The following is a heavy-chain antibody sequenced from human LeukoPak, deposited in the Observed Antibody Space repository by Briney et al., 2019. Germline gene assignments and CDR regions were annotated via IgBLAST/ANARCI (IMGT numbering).Heavy chain of an antibody. D-gene: IGHD5-24*01. J-gene: IGHJ4*02. CDR3: ARARDDYTAALDY. Sequence: GGSLRLSCVASGFPFSSYWMTWVRQAPGKGLEWVSSISGGSTYIFYADSVKGRFTISRDNAKNSLYLQMNSLRAEDTAVYYCARARDDYTAALDYWGQGTLVTVSS. CDR1: GFPFSSYW. CDR2: ISGGSTYI. V-gene: IGHV3-21*01.